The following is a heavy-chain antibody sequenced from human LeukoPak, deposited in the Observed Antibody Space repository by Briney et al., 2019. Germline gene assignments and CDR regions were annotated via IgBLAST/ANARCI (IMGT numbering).Heavy chain of an antibody. CDR1: GFIFRNYW. CDR2: INPNGITT. D-gene: IGHD4-17*01. Sequence: GGSLRLSCAASGFIFRNYWMHWVRHAPGKGLVWVARINPNGITTTYTDSVKGRFTISRDNAKNTLYLQMNSLRAEDTAVYYCAKDFAGDRDYWGQGTLVTVSS. CDR3: AKDFAGDRDY. V-gene: IGHV3-74*01. J-gene: IGHJ4*02.